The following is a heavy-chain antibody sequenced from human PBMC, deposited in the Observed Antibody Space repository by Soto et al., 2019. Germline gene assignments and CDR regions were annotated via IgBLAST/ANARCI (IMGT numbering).Heavy chain of an antibody. J-gene: IGHJ6*02. V-gene: IGHV4-59*01. CDR2: IYYSGST. CDR1: GGSISSYY. Sequence: PSETLSLTCTVSGGSISSYYWSWIRQPPGKGLEWIGYIYYSGSTNYNPSLKSRVTISVDTSKNQFSLKLSSVTAADTAVYYCARVWGGLVGKTIFGAYGMDVWGQGTTVTVSS. D-gene: IGHD3-3*01. CDR3: ARVWGGLVGKTIFGAYGMDV.